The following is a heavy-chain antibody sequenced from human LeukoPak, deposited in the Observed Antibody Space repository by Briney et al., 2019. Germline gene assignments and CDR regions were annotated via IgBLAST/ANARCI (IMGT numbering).Heavy chain of an antibody. Sequence: GGSLRLSCAASGFTFSDYYMSWIRQAPGKGLEWVSYISSSSSYTNYADSVKGRFTISRDNAKNSLYLQMNSLRAEDTAVYYCARHTSRHYDFWSGLIRTPDAFDIWAKGQWSPSLQ. V-gene: IGHV3-11*06. D-gene: IGHD3-3*01. CDR3: ARHTSRHYDFWSGLIRTPDAFDI. CDR2: ISSSSSYT. CDR1: GFTFSDYY. J-gene: IGHJ3*02.